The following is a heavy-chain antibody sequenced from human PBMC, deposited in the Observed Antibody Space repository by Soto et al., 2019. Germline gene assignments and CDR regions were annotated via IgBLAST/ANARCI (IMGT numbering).Heavy chain of an antibody. J-gene: IGHJ4*02. CDR3: ASFLSSVYCSGGSCYGDLIDY. CDR2: ISSSGSTI. D-gene: IGHD2-15*01. V-gene: IGHV3-48*03. Sequence: PVGSLRLSCAASGFTFSSYEMNWVRQAPGKGLEWVSYISSSGSTIYYADSVKGRFTISRDNAKNSLYLQMNSLRAEDTAVYYCASFLSSVYCSGGSCYGDLIDYWGQGTLVTVSS. CDR1: GFTFSSYE.